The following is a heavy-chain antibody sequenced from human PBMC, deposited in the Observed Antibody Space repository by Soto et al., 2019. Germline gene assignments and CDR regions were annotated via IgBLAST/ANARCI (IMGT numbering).Heavy chain of an antibody. CDR2: ISSGGST. CDR3: ARDTFGGAYDFLH. CDR1: AFTVSSFY. J-gene: IGHJ4*02. D-gene: IGHD3-3*01. V-gene: IGHV3-66*01. Sequence: EVQLVESGGGLVQPGGSLRLSCAGSAFTVSSFYMTWVRQAPGKGLQWVAVISSGGSTYYADSVKGRFTISRDNSKNTLYLEMNSLRAEDTAVYFCARDTFGGAYDFLHGGQGTLVTVSS.